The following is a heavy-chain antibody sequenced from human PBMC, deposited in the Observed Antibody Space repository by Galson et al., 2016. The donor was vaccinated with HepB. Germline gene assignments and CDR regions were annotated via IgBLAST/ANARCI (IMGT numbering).Heavy chain of an antibody. CDR3: ARVGGQNWFDP. Sequence: SVKVSCKASGGTLNRYSLTWVRQAPGQGLEWMGGIIPIFGTTNYAQKFQGRVTITADASTSTAYMELTSLKSEDTAVYYCARVGGQNWFDPWGQGTLVTVSS. D-gene: IGHD2/OR15-2a*01. V-gene: IGHV1-69*13. J-gene: IGHJ5*02. CDR2: IIPIFGTT. CDR1: GGTLNRYS.